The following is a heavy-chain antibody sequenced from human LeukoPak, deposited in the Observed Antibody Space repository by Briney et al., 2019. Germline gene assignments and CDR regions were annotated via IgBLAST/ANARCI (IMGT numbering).Heavy chain of an antibody. CDR1: GFTFSSYA. CDR2: ISYDGSNK. Sequence: PGGSLRLSCAASGFTFSSYAMHWVRQAPGKGLGWVAVISYDGSNKYYADSVKGRFTISRDNSKNTLYLQMSSLRAEDTAVYYCARGGSYYNWFDPWGQGTLVTVSS. J-gene: IGHJ5*02. CDR3: ARGGSYYNWFDP. V-gene: IGHV3-30-3*01. D-gene: IGHD2-15*01.